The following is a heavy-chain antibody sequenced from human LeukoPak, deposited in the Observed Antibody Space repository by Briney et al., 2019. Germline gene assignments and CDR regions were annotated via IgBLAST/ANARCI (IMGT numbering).Heavy chain of an antibody. CDR2: IYYSGST. V-gene: IGHV4-31*03. CDR1: GGSISSGGYY. Sequence: SETLSLTCTVSGGSISSGGYYWSWIRQHPGKGLEWIGYIYYSGSTYYNPSLKSRVTISVDTSKNQFSLKLSSVTAADTAVYYCARPGTTGTAILLRRKHDAFDIWGQGTMVTVSS. J-gene: IGHJ3*02. D-gene: IGHD1-1*01. CDR3: ARPGTTGTAILLRRKHDAFDI.